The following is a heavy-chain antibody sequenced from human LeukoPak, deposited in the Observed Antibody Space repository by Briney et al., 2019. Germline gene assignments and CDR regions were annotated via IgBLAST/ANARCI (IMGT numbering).Heavy chain of an antibody. CDR3: ARGTSMGY. J-gene: IGHJ4*02. Sequence: GGSLRLSCAASGFTFSSYSMNWVRQAPGKGLEWVSYISSSSSTIYYADSVKGRFTISRDNAKNSLYLQMNSLRAEDTAVYYCARGTSMGYWGQGTLVTVSS. CDR2: ISSSSSTI. CDR1: GFTFSSYS. V-gene: IGHV3-48*04.